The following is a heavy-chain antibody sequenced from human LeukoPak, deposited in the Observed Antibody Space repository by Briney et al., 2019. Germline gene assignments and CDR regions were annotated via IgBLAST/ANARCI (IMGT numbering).Heavy chain of an antibody. CDR1: GGTFSSYA. Sequence: GASVKVSCKASGGTFSSYAISWVRQAPGQGLEWMGRIIPILGIANYAQKFQGRVTITADKSTSTAYMELSSLRSEDTAVYYCARDPGDYLPRFDPWGQGTLVTVSS. CDR3: ARDPGDYLPRFDP. V-gene: IGHV1-69*04. CDR2: IIPILGIA. J-gene: IGHJ5*02. D-gene: IGHD4-17*01.